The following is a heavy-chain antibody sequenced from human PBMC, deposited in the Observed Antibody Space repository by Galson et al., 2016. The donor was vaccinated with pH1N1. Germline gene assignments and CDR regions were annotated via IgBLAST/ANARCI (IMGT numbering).Heavy chain of an antibody. Sequence: SLRLSCAASEFYEFSFSNYCLNWVRQAPGKGLEWIASISSSSIHIKYADSVKGRFTISRDNGKFSVYLQMNNLRDDDTAVYYCARAPYSTGWYPEFDFWGPGTLVTVSS. CDR1: EFYEFSFSNYC. J-gene: IGHJ4*02. CDR2: ISSSSIHI. CDR3: ARAPYSTGWYPEFDF. V-gene: IGHV3-21*01. D-gene: IGHD6-19*01.